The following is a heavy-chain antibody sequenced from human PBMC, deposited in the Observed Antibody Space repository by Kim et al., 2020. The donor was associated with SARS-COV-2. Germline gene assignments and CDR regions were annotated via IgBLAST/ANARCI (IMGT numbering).Heavy chain of an antibody. CDR1: GYTFTSYA. D-gene: IGHD2-21*02. J-gene: IGHJ4*02. V-gene: IGHV7-4-1*02. CDR3: AREKLAYCGGDCHPGDY. Sequence: ASVKVSCKASGYTFTSYAMNWVRQAPGQGLEWMGWINTNTGNPTYAQGFTGRFVFSLDTSVSTAYLQISSLKAEDTAVYYCAREKLAYCGGDCHPGDYWGQGTLGPV. CDR2: INTNTGNP.